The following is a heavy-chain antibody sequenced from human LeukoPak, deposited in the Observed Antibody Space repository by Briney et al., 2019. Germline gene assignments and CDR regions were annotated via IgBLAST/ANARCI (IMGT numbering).Heavy chain of an antibody. CDR2: INPSSGST. CDR1: GYTFTSFY. Sequence: ASVKVSCKASGYTFTSFYMHWVRQAPGQGLEWMGIINPSSGSTTYAQKFQGRVTMTRDTSTSTLYMELSSLTSEDTAVYYCARDSEMATIKYYFDYWGQGTLVTVS. D-gene: IGHD5-24*01. V-gene: IGHV1-46*01. CDR3: ARDSEMATIKYYFDY. J-gene: IGHJ4*02.